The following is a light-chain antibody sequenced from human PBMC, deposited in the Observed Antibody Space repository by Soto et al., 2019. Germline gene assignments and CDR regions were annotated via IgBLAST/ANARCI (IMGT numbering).Light chain of an antibody. Sequence: QSALTQPPSVSGAPGQRVSISCTGSSSNIGAGYDVRWYQHLPGTAPKLLIYANNNRPSGVPDRFSGSKSGTSASLAITGLQAEDEADYYCQSYDSSRSPLYVFGTGTKVTVL. CDR1: SSNIGAGYD. J-gene: IGLJ1*01. V-gene: IGLV1-40*01. CDR2: ANN. CDR3: QSYDSSRSPLYV.